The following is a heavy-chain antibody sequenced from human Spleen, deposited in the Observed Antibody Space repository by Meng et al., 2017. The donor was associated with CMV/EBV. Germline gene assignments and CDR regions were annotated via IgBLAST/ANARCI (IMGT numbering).Heavy chain of an antibody. V-gene: IGHV1-46*01. CDR1: YTFTSDY. CDR2: INPSGGST. Sequence: YTFTSDYMHWVRQAPGQGLEWMGIINPSGGSTSYAQKFQGRVTITRDTSTSTVYMELSSLRSEDTAVYYCARVSDIVVVPAAAWFDPWGQGTLVTVSS. J-gene: IGHJ5*02. CDR3: ARVSDIVVVPAAAWFDP. D-gene: IGHD2-2*01.